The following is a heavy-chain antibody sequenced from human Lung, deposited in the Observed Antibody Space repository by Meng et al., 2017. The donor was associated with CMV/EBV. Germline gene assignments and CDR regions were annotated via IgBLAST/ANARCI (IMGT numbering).Heavy chain of an antibody. CDR2: ISYHGKNE. J-gene: IGHJ4*02. Sequence: SCAASGFTFSDFSMHWVRQAPGKGLEWVALISYHGKNEYYADSVKGRFTISRDYSKNTVSLQMSSLRPEDTAVYYCTRSPLGGESAYWGQGTLVTVSS. CDR1: GFTFSDFS. CDR3: TRSPLGGESAY. D-gene: IGHD3-16*01. V-gene: IGHV3-30*04.